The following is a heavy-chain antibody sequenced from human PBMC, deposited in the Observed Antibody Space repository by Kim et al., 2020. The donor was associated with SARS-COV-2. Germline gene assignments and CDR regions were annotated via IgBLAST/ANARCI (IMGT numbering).Heavy chain of an antibody. CDR1: GGSFSGYY. Sequence: ETLSLTCAGHGGSFSGYYWSWIRQAPRKGLEWIGEINHSGNTNYNPSLKSRVTMSIDTSKKQFSLKLSSVTAADTAVYYCARDPHQGIAAYDYWGQGT. CDR3: ARDPHQGIAAYDY. J-gene: IGHJ4*02. V-gene: IGHV4-34*01. CDR2: INHSGNT. D-gene: IGHD6-13*01.